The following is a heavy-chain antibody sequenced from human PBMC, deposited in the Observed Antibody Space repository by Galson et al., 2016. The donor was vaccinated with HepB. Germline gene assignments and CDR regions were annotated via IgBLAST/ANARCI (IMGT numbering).Heavy chain of an antibody. CDR1: GGSISSSRYS. D-gene: IGHD2-2*01. V-gene: IGHV4-39*01. Sequence: SETLSLTCTASGGSISSSRYSWGWIRQPPGKGLEWIGCLYYSGSTYYNSSLKSRVTISVDTSKNQFSLNLSAVTAADTAVYYCARYCSSTSCSRYGDILTGYDGPFWGQGTLVTVSS. J-gene: IGHJ4*02. CDR2: LYYSGST. CDR3: ARYCSSTSCSRYGDILTGYDGPF.